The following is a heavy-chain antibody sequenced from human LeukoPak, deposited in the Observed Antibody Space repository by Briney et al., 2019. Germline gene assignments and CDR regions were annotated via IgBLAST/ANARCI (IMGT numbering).Heavy chain of an antibody. J-gene: IGHJ4*02. CDR3: ARDYHGSGSLTTFDF. CDR2: INPTGGRA. Sequence: ASVKVSYKASGYTFTNFYMHWVRQAPGQGLEWMGIINPTGGRATSAQKFQGRLTLTRDTSTTTVYMELSSLRSEDTAVYYCARDYHGSGSLTTFDFWGQGTLVTVSS. CDR1: GYTFTNFY. V-gene: IGHV1-46*01. D-gene: IGHD3-10*01.